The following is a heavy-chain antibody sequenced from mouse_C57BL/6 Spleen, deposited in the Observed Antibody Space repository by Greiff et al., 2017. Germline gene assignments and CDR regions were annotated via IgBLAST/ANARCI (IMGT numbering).Heavy chain of an antibody. D-gene: IGHD2-4*01. V-gene: IGHV3-6*01. J-gene: IGHJ2*01. Sequence: ESGPGLVKPSQSLSLTCSVTGYSITSGYYWNWIRQFPGNKLEWMGYISYDGSNNYNPSLKNRISITRDTSKNQFFLKLNSVTTEDTATYYCARRGYDYDERAYFDYWGQGTTLTVSS. CDR1: GYSITSGYY. CDR2: ISYDGSN. CDR3: ARRGYDYDERAYFDY.